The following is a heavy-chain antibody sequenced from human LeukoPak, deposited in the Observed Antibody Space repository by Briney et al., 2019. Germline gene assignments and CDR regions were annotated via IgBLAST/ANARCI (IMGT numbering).Heavy chain of an antibody. CDR2: INPNSGGT. V-gene: IGHV1-2*02. Sequence: ASVKVSCKASGYTFTGYYMHWVRQAPGQGLEWMGWINPNSGGTNYAQKFQGRVTMTRDTSIGTAYMELSRLRSDDTAVYYCARGWRATMVRGALDYWGQGTLVTVSS. D-gene: IGHD3-10*01. CDR3: ARGWRATMVRGALDY. J-gene: IGHJ4*02. CDR1: GYTFTGYY.